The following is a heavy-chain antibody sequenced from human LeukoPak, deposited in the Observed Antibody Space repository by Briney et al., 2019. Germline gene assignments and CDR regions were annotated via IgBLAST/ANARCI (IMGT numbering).Heavy chain of an antibody. J-gene: IGHJ4*02. D-gene: IGHD6-6*01. V-gene: IGHV1-18*01. CDR3: ARDDPHYSTSASF. Sequence: ASVKVSCKASGYTFSSYGISWVRQAPGQGLEWMGWISVYNGSTKFAQKFQGRVTMTIDTSTSTAYMELTSLRSDDTAVYYCARDDPHYSTSASFWGQGTLVTVSS. CDR2: ISVYNGST. CDR1: GYTFSSYG.